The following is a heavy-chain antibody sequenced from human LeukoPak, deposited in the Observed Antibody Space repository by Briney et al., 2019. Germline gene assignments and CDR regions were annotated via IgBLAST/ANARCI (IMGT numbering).Heavy chain of an antibody. CDR1: GFTFSSYW. D-gene: IGHD3-22*01. J-gene: IGHJ5*02. CDR2: IKQDGSEK. CDR3: AKGDSSGYYYNWFDP. V-gene: IGHV3-7*03. Sequence: GGSLRLSCAASGFTFSSYWMTWVRQAPGKGLEWVANIKQDGSEKYYVDSVKGRFTISRDNAKNSLYLQMNSLRAEDMALYYCAKGDSSGYYYNWFDPWGQGTLVTVSS.